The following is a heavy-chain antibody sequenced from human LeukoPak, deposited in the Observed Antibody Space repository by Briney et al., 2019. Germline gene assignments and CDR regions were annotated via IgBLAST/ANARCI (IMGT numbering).Heavy chain of an antibody. V-gene: IGHV1-18*01. Sequence: ASVKVSCKASGYTFTSYGISWVRQAPGQGLEWMGWISAYNGNTNCAQKLQGRVTMTTDTSTSTAYMELRSLRSDDTAVYYCARFLYGPTDGGNFDYWGQGTLVTVSS. CDR1: GYTFTSYG. D-gene: IGHD3-16*01. J-gene: IGHJ4*02. CDR2: ISAYNGNT. CDR3: ARFLYGPTDGGNFDY.